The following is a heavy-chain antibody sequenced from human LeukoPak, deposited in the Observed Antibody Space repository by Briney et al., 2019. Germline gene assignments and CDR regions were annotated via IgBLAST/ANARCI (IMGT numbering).Heavy chain of an antibody. CDR2: IIPIFGTA. Sequence: ASLKVSCKASGGTFSSYAISWVRQAPGQGLEWMGGIIPIFGTANYAQKFQGRVTITTDESTSTAFMELSSLRSEDTAVYYCARGSPQREYYMDVWGKGTTVTVSS. D-gene: IGHD5-24*01. CDR1: GGTFSSYA. V-gene: IGHV1-69*05. J-gene: IGHJ6*03. CDR3: ARGSPQREYYMDV.